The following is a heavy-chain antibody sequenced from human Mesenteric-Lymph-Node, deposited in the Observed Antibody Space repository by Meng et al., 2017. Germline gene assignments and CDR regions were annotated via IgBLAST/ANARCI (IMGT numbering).Heavy chain of an antibody. Sequence: QVQLQESGPGLVKPSPTLSLTCTVSGGFISSGGYYWSWIRQPPGKGLEWIGYIYYSGSTYYNPSLKSRVTISVDTSKNQFSLKLSSVTAADTAVYYCARGYYDSSGYGYWYFDLWGRGTLVTVSS. CDR2: IYYSGST. J-gene: IGHJ2*01. CDR3: ARGYYDSSGYGYWYFDL. D-gene: IGHD3-22*01. CDR1: GGFISSGGYY. V-gene: IGHV4-30-4*08.